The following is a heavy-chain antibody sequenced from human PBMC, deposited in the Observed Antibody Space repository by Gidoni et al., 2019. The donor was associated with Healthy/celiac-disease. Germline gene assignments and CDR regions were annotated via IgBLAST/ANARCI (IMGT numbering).Heavy chain of an antibody. CDR3: ARERVYVDTAMVKYGMDV. CDR1: GSTFTVYY. J-gene: IGHJ6*02. Sequence: QVQLVQSGAEVTTPGASVQFYCTASGSTFTVYYMHWVRQAPGQGREWIGWINPNRGGTNYAHKFQGRVTMTRDTSISTAYMELSRLRSDDTAVYYCARERVYVDTAMVKYGMDVWGQGTTVTVSS. V-gene: IGHV1-2*07. D-gene: IGHD5-18*01. CDR2: INPNRGGT.